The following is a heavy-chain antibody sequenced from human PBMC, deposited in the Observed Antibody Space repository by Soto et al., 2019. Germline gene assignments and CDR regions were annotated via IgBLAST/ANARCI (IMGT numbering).Heavy chain of an antibody. D-gene: IGHD1-1*01. J-gene: IGHJ4*02. Sequence: PWGSLRLSCAASGFKFDDYAIHFFRQSPLKCLEWVSGINFNSANTAYAESVKGRFTISRDNAKNSLYLQMNSLRAEDTAFYFCAKDLRTRWILGNFDSWGQGTLVTVSS. CDR1: GFKFDDYA. CDR3: AKDLRTRWILGNFDS. V-gene: IGHV3-9*01. CDR2: INFNSANT.